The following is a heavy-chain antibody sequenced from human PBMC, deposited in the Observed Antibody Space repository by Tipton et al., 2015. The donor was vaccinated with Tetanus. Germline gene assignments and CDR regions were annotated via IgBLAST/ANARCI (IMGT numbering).Heavy chain of an antibody. CDR1: GYTFTGYY. Sequence: QLVQSGPEVKKPGASVKVSCKASGYTFTGYYMHWVRQAPGQGLEWMGRINPNSGGTNYAQKFQGRVTMTRDTSISTAYMELSRLRSDDTAVYYCASNVAAADPFAHFDYWGQGTLVTVSS. D-gene: IGHD6-13*01. CDR2: INPNSGGT. J-gene: IGHJ4*02. CDR3: ASNVAAADPFAHFDY. V-gene: IGHV1-2*06.